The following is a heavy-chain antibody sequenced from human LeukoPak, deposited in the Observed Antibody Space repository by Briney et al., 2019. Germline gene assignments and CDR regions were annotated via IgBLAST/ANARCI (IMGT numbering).Heavy chain of an antibody. V-gene: IGHV4-59*01. CDR2: IYYSGST. D-gene: IGHD3-10*01. CDR3: ASLVRGVIIYFDY. Sequence: PSETLSLTCTVSGGSISSYYWSWIRQPPGKGLEWIGYIYYSGSTNYNPFLKSRVTISVDSSKNQFSLKLSSVTAADTAVYYCASLVRGVIIYFDYWGQGTLVTVSS. J-gene: IGHJ4*02. CDR1: GGSISSYY.